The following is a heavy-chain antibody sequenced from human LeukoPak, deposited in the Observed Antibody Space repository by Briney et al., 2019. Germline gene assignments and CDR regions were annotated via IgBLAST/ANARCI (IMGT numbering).Heavy chain of an antibody. J-gene: IGHJ4*02. CDR3: ARSYQRYYFDY. Sequence: GGSLRLSCAAPGFTFSSYDMHWVRQAPGKGLEWVAIISYDGGNKYYADSVKGRFTISRDNSKNTLFLQMNSLRAEDTAVYFCARSYQRYYFDYWGQGTLVTVSS. V-gene: IGHV3-30*03. CDR2: ISYDGGNK. CDR1: GFTFSSYD. D-gene: IGHD1-14*01.